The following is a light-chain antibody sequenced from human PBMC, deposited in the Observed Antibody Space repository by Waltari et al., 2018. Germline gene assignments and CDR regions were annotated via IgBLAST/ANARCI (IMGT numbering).Light chain of an antibody. Sequence: QAVVTQEPSVTVSPGGTLTLTCGSSTGTVTNNHYPYWFQQKPGQAPRTLIYDTTTTYSWTPARFSGSRLGGQAALTLSGVQPEDEAEYYCLLSFGITQIFGGGTKLTVL. V-gene: IGLV7-46*01. CDR3: LLSFGITQI. CDR1: TGTVTNNHY. CDR2: DTT. J-gene: IGLJ2*01.